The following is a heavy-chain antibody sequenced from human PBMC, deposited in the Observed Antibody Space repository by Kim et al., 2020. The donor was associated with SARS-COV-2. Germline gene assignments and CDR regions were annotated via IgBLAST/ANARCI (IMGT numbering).Heavy chain of an antibody. J-gene: IGHJ4*01. Sequence: GGSLRLSCAASGFTLSSYIMNWVRQAPGKGLEWVAAMTSDGSKYYEAASMDGRIISTRASATNSLLLLISSLSDDTTLLYYCASGGPRCRCGFFDF. V-gene: IGHV3-30*03. CDR1: GFTLSSYI. CDR2: MTSDGSKY. D-gene: IGHD2-21*01. CDR3: ASGGPRCRCGFFDF.